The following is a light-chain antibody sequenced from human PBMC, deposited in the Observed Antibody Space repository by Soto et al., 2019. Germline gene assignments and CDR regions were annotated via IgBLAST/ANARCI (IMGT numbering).Light chain of an antibody. CDR2: EAS. CDR1: QSISDS. J-gene: IGKJ1*01. CDR3: QQYNGYWT. Sequence: DIQMTQSPSTLSASVGDRVTITCRARQSISDSLAWYQQKPGKAPKLLIYEASSLKSGVPSRFSGSRSGTEYTLTISSLHPDDFATYYCQQYNGYWTFGQGTKVEIK. V-gene: IGKV1-5*03.